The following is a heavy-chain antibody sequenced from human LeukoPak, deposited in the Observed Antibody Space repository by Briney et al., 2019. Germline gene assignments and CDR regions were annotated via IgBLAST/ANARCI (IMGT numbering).Heavy chain of an antibody. V-gene: IGHV3-23*01. D-gene: IGHD6-13*01. CDR1: GFTFSSYA. CDR3: AFRGYSSSWYTLGY. J-gene: IGHJ4*02. Sequence: PGGSLRLSCAAPGFTFSSYAMSWVRQAPGKGLEWVSAISGSGGSTYYADSVKGRFTISRDNSKNTLYLQMNSLRAEDTAVYYCAFRGYSSSWYTLGYWGQGTLVTVSS. CDR2: ISGSGGST.